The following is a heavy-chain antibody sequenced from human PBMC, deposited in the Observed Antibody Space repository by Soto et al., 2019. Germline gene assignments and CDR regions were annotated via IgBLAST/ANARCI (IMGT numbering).Heavy chain of an antibody. D-gene: IGHD2-15*01. CDR3: SRDVVVGAKALNY. CDR1: GFTFSNYW. J-gene: IGHJ4*02. V-gene: IGHV3-7*01. Sequence: GGSLRLSCAASGFTFSNYWMTWVRQAPGKGLEWVANIKEDGSEKHYVDSVRGRFTISRDNAKNSLYLQMNSLRVEDTAVYFCSRDVVVGAKALNYWGQGALVTVSS. CDR2: IKEDGSEK.